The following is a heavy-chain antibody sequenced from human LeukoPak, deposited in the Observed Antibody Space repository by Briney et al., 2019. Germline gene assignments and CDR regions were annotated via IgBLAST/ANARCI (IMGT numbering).Heavy chain of an antibody. Sequence: SETLSLTCTVSGGSISSGDYYWRWIRQPPGKGLEWIGYIYYSGSTYYNPSLKSRFTISVDTSKNQFSLKLSSVTAADTAVYYCARGVVPAAIDWFDPWGQGTLVTVSS. V-gene: IGHV4-30-4*01. CDR1: GGSISSGDYY. D-gene: IGHD2-2*02. CDR3: ARGVVPAAIDWFDP. CDR2: IYYSGST. J-gene: IGHJ5*02.